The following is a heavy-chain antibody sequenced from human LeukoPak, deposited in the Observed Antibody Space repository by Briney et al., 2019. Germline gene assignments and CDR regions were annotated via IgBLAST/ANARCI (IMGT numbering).Heavy chain of an antibody. CDR2: INPNSGGT. CDR3: ARGYCSGGSCYEFDY. Sequence: ASVWVSCKASGYTFTGYYMHWVRQAPGQGLEWMGWINPNSGGTNFAQQFQGRVTMTRDTSISTAYMELSRLRSDDTAVYYCARGYCSGGSCYEFDYWGEGTLVTVSS. J-gene: IGHJ4*02. D-gene: IGHD2-15*01. CDR1: GYTFTGYY. V-gene: IGHV1-2*02.